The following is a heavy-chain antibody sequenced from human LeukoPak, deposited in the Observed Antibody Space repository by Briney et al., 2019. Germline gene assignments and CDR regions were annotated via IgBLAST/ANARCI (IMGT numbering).Heavy chain of an antibody. V-gene: IGHV1-8*01. D-gene: IGHD2-2*01. J-gene: IGHJ6*03. CDR3: ARGGIVVEPMDV. Sequence: ASVKVSCKSSVYTFTSYDINWVRQATGQGLEWMGWMNPNSGNTGYAQKFQGRVTMTRNTSISTAYMELSSLRSENTAVYYCARGGIVVEPMDVWGKGTTVTVSS. CDR1: VYTFTSYD. CDR2: MNPNSGNT.